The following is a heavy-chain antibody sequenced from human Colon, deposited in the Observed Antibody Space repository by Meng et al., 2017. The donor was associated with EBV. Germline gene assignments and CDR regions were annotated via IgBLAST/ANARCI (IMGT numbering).Heavy chain of an antibody. CDR1: GGSISSGGYY. CDR3: ARSAMISAWFDP. Sequence: ESGPGLVKPSQTLSLTGAVSGGSISSGGYYWSWIRQPPGKGLEWIGYIYYSGSTYYIPSLKSRVTISVDTAKNQFSLKLSSVTAADTAVYYCARSAMISAWFDPWGQGTLVTVSS. V-gene: IGHV4-30-4*01. D-gene: IGHD3-22*01. CDR2: IYYSGST. J-gene: IGHJ5*02.